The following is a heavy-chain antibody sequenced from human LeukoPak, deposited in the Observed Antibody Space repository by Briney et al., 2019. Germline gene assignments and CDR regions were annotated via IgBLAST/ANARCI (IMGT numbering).Heavy chain of an antibody. CDR2: INHDGTNT. CDR3: TFIDD. J-gene: IGHJ4*02. V-gene: IGHV3-30*02. Sequence: GRSLRLSCTASGLTFSSSGMHWVRQAPGKGLDWVSLINHDGTNTFYADSVKGRFTISRDNSQNPLYLQMSSLRGEDTAVYYCTFIDDGGQPRLVTVSS. CDR1: GLTFSSSG.